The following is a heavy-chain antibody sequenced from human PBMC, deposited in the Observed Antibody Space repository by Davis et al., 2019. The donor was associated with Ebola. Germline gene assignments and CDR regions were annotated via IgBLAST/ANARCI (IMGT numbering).Heavy chain of an antibody. Sequence: PGGSLRLSCVTSGFKFSGFAMSWVRQAPGKGLEWLTYIGGDGGDRNYVDSVRSRFSISRDNSGNTLYLEMNDLGAEDTAVYYCARKGHVPNWYYFDIWGQGTPVDVSS. D-gene: IGHD1-1*01. CDR3: ARKGHVPNWYYFDI. CDR2: IGGDGGDR. CDR1: GFKFSGFA. J-gene: IGHJ4*02. V-gene: IGHV3-23*01.